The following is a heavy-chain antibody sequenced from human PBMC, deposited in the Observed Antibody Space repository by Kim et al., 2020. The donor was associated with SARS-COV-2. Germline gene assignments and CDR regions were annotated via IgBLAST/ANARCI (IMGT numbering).Heavy chain of an antibody. Sequence: SETLSLTCTVSGGSISSSSYYWGWIRQPPGKGLEWIGSIYYSGSTYYNPSLKSRVTISVDTSKNQFSLKLSSVTAADTAVYYCARTFMVRGGGYFDYWG. D-gene: IGHD3-10*01. CDR2: IYYSGST. J-gene: IGHJ4*01. CDR1: GGSISSSSYY. V-gene: IGHV4-39*01. CDR3: ARTFMVRGGGYFDY.